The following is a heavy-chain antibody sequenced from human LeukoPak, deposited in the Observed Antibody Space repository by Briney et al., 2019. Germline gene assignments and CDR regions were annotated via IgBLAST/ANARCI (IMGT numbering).Heavy chain of an antibody. CDR2: IYYIGST. V-gene: IGHV4-59*08. CDR1: GSSISSCY. D-gene: IGHD1-26*01. CDR3: ARHGGSYSYDY. J-gene: IGHJ4*02. Sequence: SETLSLTCTVSGSSISSCYWSWIRQAPGKGLEWIGNIYYIGSTNYNPSLKGRVTISADPSKNQLSLKLSSVTAADTAVYYCARHGGSYSYDYWGQGTVVTVSS.